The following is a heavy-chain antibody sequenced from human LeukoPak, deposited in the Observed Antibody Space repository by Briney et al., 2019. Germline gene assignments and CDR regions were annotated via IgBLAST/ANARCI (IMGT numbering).Heavy chain of an antibody. D-gene: IGHD3-22*01. V-gene: IGHV1-69*13. CDR2: IIPIFGTA. Sequence: SVKVSCKASGGTFISYAISWVRQAPGQGLEWMGGIIPIFGTANYAQKFQGRVTITADESTSTAYMELSSLGSEDTAVYYCARGTNGVITDYYYYGMDVWGQGTTVTVSS. CDR1: GGTFISYA. CDR3: ARGTNGVITDYYYYGMDV. J-gene: IGHJ6*02.